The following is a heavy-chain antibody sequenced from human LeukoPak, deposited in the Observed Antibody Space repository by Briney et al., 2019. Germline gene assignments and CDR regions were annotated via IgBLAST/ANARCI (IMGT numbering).Heavy chain of an antibody. Sequence: KSGGSLRLSCAASGFTFSSYSMNWVRQAPGKGLEWVSSISSSSSYIYYADSVKGRFTISRDNAKNSLYLQMNSLRAEDTAVYYCARDAQYTIFGVDRYYMDVWGKGTTVTVSS. CDR3: ARDAQYTIFGVDRYYMDV. CDR2: ISSSSSYI. J-gene: IGHJ6*03. V-gene: IGHV3-21*01. CDR1: GFTFSSYS. D-gene: IGHD3-3*01.